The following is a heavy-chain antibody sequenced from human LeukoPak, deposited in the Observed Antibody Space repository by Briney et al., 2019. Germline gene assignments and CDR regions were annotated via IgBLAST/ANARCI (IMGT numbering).Heavy chain of an antibody. CDR1: GFTFSSYA. CDR3: AKGQRIYYYYGMDV. CDR2: ISGSGGST. V-gene: IGHV3-23*01. Sequence: GGSLRLSCAASGFTFSSYAMSWVRQAPGKGLEWVSAISGSGGSTYYADSVKGRSTISRDNSKNTLYLQMNSLRAEDTAVYYCAKGQRIYYYYGMDVWGQGTTVTVSS. D-gene: IGHD2-15*01. J-gene: IGHJ6*02.